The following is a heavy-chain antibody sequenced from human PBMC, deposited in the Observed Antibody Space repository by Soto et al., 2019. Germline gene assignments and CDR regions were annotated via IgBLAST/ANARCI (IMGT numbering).Heavy chain of an antibody. CDR2: IVVGSGNT. CDR3: AAFTGYSYGYWPYYYYMDV. J-gene: IGHJ6*03. V-gene: IGHV1-58*02. D-gene: IGHD5-18*01. CDR1: GFTFTSSA. Sequence: GASVKVSCKASGFTFTSSAMQWVRQARGQRLEWIGWIVVGSGNTNYAQKFQERVTITRDMSTSTAYMELSSLRSEDTAVYYCAAFTGYSYGYWPYYYYMDVWGKGTTVTVSS.